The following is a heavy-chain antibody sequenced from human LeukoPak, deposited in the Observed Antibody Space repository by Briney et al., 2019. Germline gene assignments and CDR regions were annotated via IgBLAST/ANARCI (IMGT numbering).Heavy chain of an antibody. J-gene: IGHJ4*02. CDR1: GFTFSSYG. Sequence: GGSLRLSCAASGFTFSSYGMHWVRQAPGKGLEWVAFIRYDGSNKYYADSVKGRFTISRDNSKNTLYLQMNSLRAEDTAVYYCANDLALWFGESYYFDYWGQGTLVTVSS. D-gene: IGHD3-10*01. CDR2: IRYDGSNK. CDR3: ANDLALWFGESYYFDY. V-gene: IGHV3-30*02.